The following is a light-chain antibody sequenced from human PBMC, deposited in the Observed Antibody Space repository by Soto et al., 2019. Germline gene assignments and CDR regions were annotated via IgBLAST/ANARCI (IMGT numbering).Light chain of an antibody. CDR2: AAS. CDR1: PSISSW. J-gene: IGKJ1*01. V-gene: IGKV1-5*03. Sequence: IQMTQSPSTLSASVGDRVTITCRASPSISSWLAWYQQKPGKAPKLLIYAASGLASGVPSRFSGSVSGTEFTLTISSLQPDDFATYYCQRYDTYSWKFGQGTKVDIK. CDR3: QRYDTYSWK.